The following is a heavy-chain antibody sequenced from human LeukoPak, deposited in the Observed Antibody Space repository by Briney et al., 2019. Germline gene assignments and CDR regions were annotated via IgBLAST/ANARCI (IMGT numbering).Heavy chain of an antibody. J-gene: IGHJ3*02. D-gene: IGHD5-24*01. CDR1: GFTFDDYA. CDR2: ISWDGGST. Sequence: GGSLRLSCAASGFTFDDYAMHWVRQAPGKGLEWVSLISWDGGSTYYADSVKGRFTISRDDSTNMLYLEMNSLRIEDTALYYCARDDKERNYGSAFDIWGQGTMVTVSS. V-gene: IGHV3-43*01. CDR3: ARDDKERNYGSAFDI.